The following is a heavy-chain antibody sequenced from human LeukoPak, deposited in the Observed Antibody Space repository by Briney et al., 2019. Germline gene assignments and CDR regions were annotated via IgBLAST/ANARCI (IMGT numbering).Heavy chain of an antibody. CDR1: GGTFSSYA. CDR3: ARDKAGYSGYEGVDY. D-gene: IGHD5-12*01. J-gene: IGHJ4*02. V-gene: IGHV1-18*01. Sequence: ASVKVSCKASGGTFSSYAISWVRQAPGQGLEWMGWISAYNGNTNYAQKLQGRVTMTTDTSTSTAYMELRSLRSDDTAVYYCARDKAGYSGYEGVDYWGQGTLVTVSS. CDR2: ISAYNGNT.